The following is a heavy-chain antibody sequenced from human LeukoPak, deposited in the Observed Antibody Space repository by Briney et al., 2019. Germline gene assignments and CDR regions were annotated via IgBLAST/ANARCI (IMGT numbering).Heavy chain of an antibody. D-gene: IGHD3-3*01. J-gene: IGHJ2*01. Sequence: GRSLRLSXAASGFTFSSYAMHWVRQAPGKGLEWVAVISYDGSNKYYADSVKGRFTISRDNSKNTLYLQMNSLRAEDTAVYYCARDAVNNDFWSGYQDKNWYFDLWGRGTLVTVSS. CDR3: ARDAVNNDFWSGYQDKNWYFDL. CDR2: ISYDGSNK. V-gene: IGHV3-30-3*01. CDR1: GFTFSSYA.